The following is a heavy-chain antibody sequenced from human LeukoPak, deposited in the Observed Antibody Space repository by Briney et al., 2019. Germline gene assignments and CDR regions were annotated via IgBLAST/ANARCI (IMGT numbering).Heavy chain of an antibody. CDR1: GFTFSTYA. V-gene: IGHV3-23*01. CDR2: VSGSGSRT. D-gene: IGHD2-21*01. Sequence: GGSLRLSCAASGFTFSTYAMSWVRQAPGKGLEWVSTVSGSGSRTYYADSVKGRFTISRDNSKNTLYLQMNSLRAEDTAVYYCAKGSGGSAAYWRFDYWGQGTLVTVSS. J-gene: IGHJ4*02. CDR3: AKGSGGSAAYWRFDY.